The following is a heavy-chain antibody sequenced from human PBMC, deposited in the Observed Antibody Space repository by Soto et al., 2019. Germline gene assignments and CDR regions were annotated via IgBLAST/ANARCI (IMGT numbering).Heavy chain of an antibody. CDR2: MNPNSGNT. CDR3: ARGLMDLVALYSYYYYGMDV. V-gene: IGHV1-8*01. D-gene: IGHD2-2*03. CDR1: GYTFTSYD. Sequence: GASVKVSCKASGYTFTSYDINWVRQATGQGLEWMGWMNPNSGNTGYAQKFQGRVTMTRNTSISTAYMELSSLRSEDTAVYYCARGLMDLVALYSYYYYGMDVWGQGTTVTVSS. J-gene: IGHJ6*02.